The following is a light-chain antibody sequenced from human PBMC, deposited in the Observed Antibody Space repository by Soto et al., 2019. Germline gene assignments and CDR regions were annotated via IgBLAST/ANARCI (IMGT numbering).Light chain of an antibody. V-gene: IGLV2-14*01. J-gene: IGLJ1*01. CDR2: DVN. CDR1: SSDVGGYNY. CDR3: SSYTSSSTD. Sequence: QSALTQPASVSGSPGQSITISCTGTSSDVGGYNYVSWYQQHPGKAPKLMIYDVNNRPSGVSNRFSGSKSGNTASLTISGLQAEDEADYYCSSYTSSSTDFGTGTKLTVL.